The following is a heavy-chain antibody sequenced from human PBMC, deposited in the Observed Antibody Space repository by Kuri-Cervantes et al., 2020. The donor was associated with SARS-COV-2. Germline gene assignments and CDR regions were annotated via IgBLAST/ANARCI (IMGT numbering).Heavy chain of an antibody. D-gene: IGHD3-9*01. J-gene: IGHJ4*02. CDR1: GYSISSGYY. V-gene: IGHV4-38-2*01. CDR2: IYHSGST. CDR3: ARRSYDTLTGYPQLRTYYFDY. Sequence: SEALSLTCAVSGYSISSGYYWGWIRQPPGKGLEWIGSIYHSGSTYYNPSLKSRVTISVDTSKNQFSLKLSSVTAADTAVYYCARRSYDTLTGYPQLRTYYFDYWSQGTLVTVSS.